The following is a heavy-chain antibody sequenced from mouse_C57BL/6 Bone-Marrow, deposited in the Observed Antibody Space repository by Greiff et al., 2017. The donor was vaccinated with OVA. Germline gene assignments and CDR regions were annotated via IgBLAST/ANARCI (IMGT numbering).Heavy chain of an antibody. CDR3: ARGDYYAMDY. CDR2: LYPGDGDT. Sequence: QVQLQQSGAELVKPGASVKISCKASGYAFSSYWLNWVKQRPGTGLEWIGQLYPGDGDTNYNGKFKGKATLTADKSSSTAYMQLSSLTSEDSAVYFCARGDYYAMDYWGQGTSVTVSS. CDR1: GYAFSSYW. V-gene: IGHV1-80*01. J-gene: IGHJ4*01.